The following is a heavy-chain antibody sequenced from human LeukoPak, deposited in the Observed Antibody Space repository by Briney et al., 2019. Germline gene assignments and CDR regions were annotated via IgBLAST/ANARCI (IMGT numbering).Heavy chain of an antibody. J-gene: IGHJ5*02. D-gene: IGHD3-3*01. CDR2: INWNGGSA. CDR1: GFTFYDYG. CDR3: ARRKHMADFGSAYYPLDH. V-gene: IGHV3-20*04. Sequence: GGSLRLSCAVSGFTFYDYGMNWVRQRPGKGLEWVSDINWNGGSASYAASVRGRFTVSRDNARNPLYLQMTSLRVEDTALYYCARRKHMADFGSAYYPLDHWGQGTLVTVS.